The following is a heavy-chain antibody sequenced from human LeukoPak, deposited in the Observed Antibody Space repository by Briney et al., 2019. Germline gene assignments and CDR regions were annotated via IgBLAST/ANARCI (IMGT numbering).Heavy chain of an antibody. CDR1: GFTFSTYW. V-gene: IGHV3-7*03. D-gene: IGHD1-26*01. Sequence: GGSLRLSCVGSGFTFSTYWMSWVRQAPGKGLEWVANIMQDESEKNYVDSVKGRFTISRDNAKNSLYLQMNSLRAEDTAVYYCAKVAYSGSYRSLFDYWGQGTLVTVSS. J-gene: IGHJ4*02. CDR2: IMQDESEK. CDR3: AKVAYSGSYRSLFDY.